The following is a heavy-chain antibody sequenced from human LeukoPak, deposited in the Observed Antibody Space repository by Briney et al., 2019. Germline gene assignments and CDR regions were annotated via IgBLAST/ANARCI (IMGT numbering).Heavy chain of an antibody. D-gene: IGHD7-27*01. J-gene: IGHJ4*02. CDR3: AKDLGPQ. CDR1: GFTFSRYA. CDR2: ISGSGGSP. Sequence: GGSLRLSYAASGFTFSRYAMSWVCQAPGKGLEWVSSISGSGGSPYYADSVKGRFTVSGDTSKNTLYLQMNSLRAEDTAVYYCAKDLGPQWGQGTLVTVSS. V-gene: IGHV3-23*01.